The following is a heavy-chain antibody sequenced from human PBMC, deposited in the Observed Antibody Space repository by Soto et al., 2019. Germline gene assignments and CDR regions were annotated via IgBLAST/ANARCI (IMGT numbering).Heavy chain of an antibody. Sequence: QIQLVESGGGVVQPGGSLRLSCAASGFTFSNSIMHWVRQAPGKGLEWVALASFDQTYKSYTQSVKGRFTISRDDSRKALFLQMSSLRPDDTGVYYCSRELSPSPFAYGGEGSLVTVSS. CDR1: GFTFSNSI. V-gene: IGHV3-30-3*01. CDR2: ASFDQTYK. CDR3: SRELSPSPFAY. J-gene: IGHJ4*02.